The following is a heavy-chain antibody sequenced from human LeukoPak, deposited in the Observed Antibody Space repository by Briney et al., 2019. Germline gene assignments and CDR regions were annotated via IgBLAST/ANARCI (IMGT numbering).Heavy chain of an antibody. Sequence: GGSLRLSCAASGFTFSRAWINWVRQAPGKGLEWVGHVRLRSDGGTTDYAAPVKGRFTISRDDSKGYLLMNSLKTEDTALYYCTTGYASDWYGWGQGTMVTVSS. CDR1: GFTFSRAW. J-gene: IGHJ3*01. D-gene: IGHD6-19*01. V-gene: IGHV3-15*01. CDR2: VRLRSDGGTT. CDR3: TTGYASDWYG.